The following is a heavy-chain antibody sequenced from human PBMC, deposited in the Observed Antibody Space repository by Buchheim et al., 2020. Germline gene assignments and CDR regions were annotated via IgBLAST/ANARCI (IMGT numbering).Heavy chain of an antibody. CDR3: ARPHGGRLLRGYFDY. D-gene: IGHD3-22*01. J-gene: IGHJ4*02. CDR2: ISYDGSNK. Sequence: QVQLVESGGGVVQPGRSLRLSCAASGFTFSSYAMHWVRQAPGKGLKWVAVISYDGSNKYYADSVKGRFTISRDNSKNTLYLQMNSLRAEDTAVYYCARPHGGRLLRGYFDYWGQGTL. V-gene: IGHV3-30-3*01. CDR1: GFTFSSYA.